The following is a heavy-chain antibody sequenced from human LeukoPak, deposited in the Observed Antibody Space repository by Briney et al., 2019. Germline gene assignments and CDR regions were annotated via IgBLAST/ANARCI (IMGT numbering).Heavy chain of an antibody. Sequence: PSETPSLTCTVSGGSISSATYYWSWIRQHPGKGLEYIGYISYSGSTYYNPSLKSRLTISVDTSKNQFSLKLSSVTAADTAVYYCARRLAARPTWFDPWGQGTLVTVSS. CDR2: ISYSGST. CDR1: GGSISSATYY. D-gene: IGHD6-6*01. V-gene: IGHV4-31*03. J-gene: IGHJ5*02. CDR3: ARRLAARPTWFDP.